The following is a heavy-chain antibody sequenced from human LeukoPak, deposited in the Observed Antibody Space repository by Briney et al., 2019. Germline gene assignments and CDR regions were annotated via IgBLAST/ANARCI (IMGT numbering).Heavy chain of an antibody. D-gene: IGHD6-19*01. J-gene: IGHJ4*02. CDR1: GFTFSSYW. Sequence: GGSLRLSCAVSGFTFSSYWMGWVRQAPGKGLEWVANIKQDGSEKYYVDSVKGRFTTSRDNAKNSLYLQMNSLRAEDTAVYYCARVRGPYSSGWYYFDYWGQGTLVTVSS. V-gene: IGHV3-7*03. CDR3: ARVRGPYSSGWYYFDY. CDR2: IKQDGSEK.